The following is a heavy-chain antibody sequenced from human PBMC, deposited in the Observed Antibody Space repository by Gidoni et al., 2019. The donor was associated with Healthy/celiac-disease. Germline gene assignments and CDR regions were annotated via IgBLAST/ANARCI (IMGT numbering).Heavy chain of an antibody. CDR2: INHSGST. CDR3: ARGRGVLRFLEWLPGALPPYYYGMDV. CDR1: GGSFSGYY. J-gene: IGHJ6*02. V-gene: IGHV4-34*01. D-gene: IGHD3-3*01. Sequence: QVQLQQWGAGLLKPSETLSLTCAVYGGSFSGYYWSCIRQPPGKGLEWIGEINHSGSTNYNPSLKRRVTISVDTSKNQFSLKLSSVTAADTAVYYCARGRGVLRFLEWLPGALPPYYYGMDVWGQGTTVTVSS.